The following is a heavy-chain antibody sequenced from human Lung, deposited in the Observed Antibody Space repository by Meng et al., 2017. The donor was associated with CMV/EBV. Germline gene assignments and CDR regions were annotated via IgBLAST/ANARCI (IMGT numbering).Heavy chain of an antibody. J-gene: IGHJ6*02. CDR3: ARIGSGSYSYYYYGMDV. D-gene: IGHD1-26*01. CDR2: IYPGDSDT. Sequence: SFTSYWIGWVRQMPGKGLEWMGIIYPGDSDTRYSPSFQGQVTISADKSISTAYLQWSSLKASDTAMYYCARIGSGSYSYYYYGMDVWGQGTTVTVSS. V-gene: IGHV5-51*01. CDR1: SFTSYW.